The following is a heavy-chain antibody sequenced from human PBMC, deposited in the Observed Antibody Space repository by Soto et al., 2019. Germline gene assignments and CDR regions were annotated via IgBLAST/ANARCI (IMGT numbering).Heavy chain of an antibody. CDR3: ARTIVVVPAAANWFDP. CDR2: IYYSGST. V-gene: IGHV4-31*03. J-gene: IGHJ5*02. D-gene: IGHD2-2*01. Sequence: QVQLQESGPGLVKPSQTLSLTCTVSGGSISSGGYYWSWIRQHPGKGLEWIGYIYYSGSTYYNPSLKSRVTISVDTSKNQFSLKLSSVTAADTAVYYCARTIVVVPAAANWFDPWGQGTLVTVSS. CDR1: GGSISSGGYY.